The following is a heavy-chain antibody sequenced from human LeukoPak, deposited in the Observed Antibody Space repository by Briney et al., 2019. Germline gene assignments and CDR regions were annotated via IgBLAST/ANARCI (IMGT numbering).Heavy chain of an antibody. V-gene: IGHV3-23*05. CDR2: T. CDR3: AKVYYDSSGYYPTRFDP. D-gene: IGHD3-22*01. Sequence: TCYADSVKGRFTISRDNSKNTLYLQMNSLRAEDTAVYYCAKVYYDSSGYYPTRFDPWGQGTLVTVSS. J-gene: IGHJ5*02.